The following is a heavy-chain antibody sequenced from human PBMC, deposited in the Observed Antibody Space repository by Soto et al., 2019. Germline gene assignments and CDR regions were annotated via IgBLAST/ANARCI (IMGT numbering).Heavy chain of an antibody. CDR3: ARAGITIFGVVTHYYYGMDV. CDR1: GGTFSSYA. J-gene: IGHJ6*02. D-gene: IGHD3-3*01. V-gene: IGHV1-69*13. CDR2: IIPIFGTA. Sequence: ASVKVSCKASGGTFSSYAISWVRQAPGQGLEWMGGIIPIFGTANYAQKFQGRVTITADESTSTAYMELSSLRSEDTAVYYCARAGITIFGVVTHYYYGMDVWGQGTTVTVSS.